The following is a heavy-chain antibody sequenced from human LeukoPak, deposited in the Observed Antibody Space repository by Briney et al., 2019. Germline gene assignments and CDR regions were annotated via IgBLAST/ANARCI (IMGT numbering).Heavy chain of an antibody. J-gene: IGHJ4*02. CDR3: TKGKPRSGGSCGYFFDY. CDR2: ISWNSGTI. V-gene: IGHV3-9*01. CDR1: GFTFDNSA. Sequence: PGRSLRLSCAASGFTFDNSAMYWVRQAPGKGLEWVSGISWNSGTIGYADSVKGRFTISRDNAKNSLYLQMNSLRVEDTALYYCTKGKPRSGGSCGYFFDYWGQGSLVTVSS. D-gene: IGHD2-15*01.